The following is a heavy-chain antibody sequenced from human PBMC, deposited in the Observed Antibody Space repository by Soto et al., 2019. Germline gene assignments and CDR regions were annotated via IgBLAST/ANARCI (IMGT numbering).Heavy chain of an antibody. Sequence: EVQLVESGGGLVKPGGSLRLSCAASGFTFSNAWMNWVRQAPGKGLEWVGRIKSKTDGGTTDYAAPVKGRFTISRDDSKNTLYLQMNSLKTEDTAVYYCTTDWVQYYDSSGYYAFDIWGQGTMVTFSS. CDR3: TTDWVQYYDSSGYYAFDI. CDR1: GFTFSNAW. CDR2: IKSKTDGGTT. V-gene: IGHV3-15*07. J-gene: IGHJ3*02. D-gene: IGHD3-22*01.